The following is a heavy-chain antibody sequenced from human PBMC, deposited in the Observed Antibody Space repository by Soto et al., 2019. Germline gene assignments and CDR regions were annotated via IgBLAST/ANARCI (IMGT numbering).Heavy chain of an antibody. CDR2: IIPIFGTA. Sequence: ASVKVSCKASGGTFSSYAISWVRQAPGQGLEWMGGIIPIFGTANYAQKFQGRVTITADKSTSTAYMELSSLRSEDTAVYYCARATAMVTGYYYYYGMDVWGQGTTVTVSS. CDR1: GGTFSSYA. CDR3: ARATAMVTGYYYYYGMDV. D-gene: IGHD5-18*01. J-gene: IGHJ6*02. V-gene: IGHV1-69*06.